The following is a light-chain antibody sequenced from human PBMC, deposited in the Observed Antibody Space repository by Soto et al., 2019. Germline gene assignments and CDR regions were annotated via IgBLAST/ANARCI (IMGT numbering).Light chain of an antibody. CDR2: GAS. Sequence: LSPGERATXSCRASQSVSSSYLAWYQQKPGQAPRLLIYGASSRATGIPDRFSGSGSGTDFTLTIGRLEPEDFAVYYCQQYGSSPPKTFGQGTKVDIK. CDR3: QQYGSSPPKT. V-gene: IGKV3-20*01. J-gene: IGKJ1*01. CDR1: QSVSSSY.